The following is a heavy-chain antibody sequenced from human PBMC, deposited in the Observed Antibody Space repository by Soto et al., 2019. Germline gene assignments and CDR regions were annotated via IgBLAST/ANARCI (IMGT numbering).Heavy chain of an antibody. CDR1: GFTFDDYA. Sequence: SLKISCAASGFTFDDYAMHWVRQAPGKGLEWVSGISWNSGSIGYADSVKGRFTISRDNAKNSLYLQMNSLRAEDTALYYCAKDIGSGGQQLDDAFDIWGQGTMVTVSS. D-gene: IGHD6-13*01. V-gene: IGHV3-9*01. J-gene: IGHJ3*02. CDR3: AKDIGSGGQQLDDAFDI. CDR2: ISWNSGSI.